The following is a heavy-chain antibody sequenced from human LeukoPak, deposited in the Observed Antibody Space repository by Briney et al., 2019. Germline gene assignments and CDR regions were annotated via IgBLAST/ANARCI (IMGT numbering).Heavy chain of an antibody. D-gene: IGHD1-7*01. CDR2: INPNGGST. CDR1: GYTFTSYY. CDR3: AREVDNWNYNWFDP. Sequence: GASVKVSCKASGYTFTSYYIHWVRQAPGQGLEWMGLINPNGGSTSYAQQFQGRVTITRDTSASTAYMELSSLRSEDTAVYYCAREVDNWNYNWFDPWGQGTLVTVSS. V-gene: IGHV1-46*01. J-gene: IGHJ5*02.